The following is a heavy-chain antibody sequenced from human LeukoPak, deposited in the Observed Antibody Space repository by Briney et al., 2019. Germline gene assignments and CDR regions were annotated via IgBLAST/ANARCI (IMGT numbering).Heavy chain of an antibody. CDR3: ARDSSGWSNWYFDL. V-gene: IGHV3-13*04. CDR2: IGTAGDT. CDR1: GFTFSSYD. Sequence: AGSLRLSCAASGFTFSSYDMHWVRQATGKGLEWVSAIGTAGDTYYPGSVKGRFTISRENAKNSLYLQMNSLRAGDTAVYYCARDSSGWSNWYFDLWGRGTLVTVSS. J-gene: IGHJ2*01. D-gene: IGHD6-19*01.